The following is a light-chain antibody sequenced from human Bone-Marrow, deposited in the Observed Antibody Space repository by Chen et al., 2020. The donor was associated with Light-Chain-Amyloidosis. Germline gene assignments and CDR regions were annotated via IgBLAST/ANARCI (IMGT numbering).Light chain of an antibody. CDR2: DDS. J-gene: IGLJ3*02. CDR3: QVWDRSSERPV. V-gene: IGLV3-21*02. CDR1: NIGSTS. Sequence: SYVLTQPSSVSVAPGQTATIACGGNNIGSTSVHWYQQTPGQAPLLVVCDDSDRPSSSPERWSGSNWGSTGTLTISRVEAGDEADYYCQVWDRSSERPVFGGGTKLTDL.